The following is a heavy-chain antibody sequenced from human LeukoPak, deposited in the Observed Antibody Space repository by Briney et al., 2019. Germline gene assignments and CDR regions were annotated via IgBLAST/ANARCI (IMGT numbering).Heavy chain of an antibody. J-gene: IGHJ4*02. V-gene: IGHV3-33*01. CDR3: AREGMHYDILTGYPLWEY. D-gene: IGHD3-9*01. CDR1: GFTFSSYG. CDR2: IWYDGSNK. Sequence: PGGSLRLSCAASGFTFSSYGMHWVRQAPGKGLEWVAVIWYDGSNKYYADSVKGRFTISRDNSKNTLYLQMNSLRAEDTAVYYCAREGMHYDILTGYPLWEYWGQGTLVTVSS.